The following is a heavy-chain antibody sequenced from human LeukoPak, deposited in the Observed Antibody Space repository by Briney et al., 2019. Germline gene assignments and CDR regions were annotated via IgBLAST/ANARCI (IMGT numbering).Heavy chain of an antibody. CDR2: IGTAGDT. J-gene: IGHJ4*02. D-gene: IGHD1-26*01. V-gene: IGHV3-13*01. CDR3: ARGVGAMVGDY. Sequence: GGSLRLSCAASGFTFSSYDMHWVRQATGKGLEWVSVIGTAGDTYYPGSVKGRFTISRENAKNSLYLQTNSLRAGDTAVYYCARGVGAMVGDYWGQGTLVTVSS. CDR1: GFTFSSYD.